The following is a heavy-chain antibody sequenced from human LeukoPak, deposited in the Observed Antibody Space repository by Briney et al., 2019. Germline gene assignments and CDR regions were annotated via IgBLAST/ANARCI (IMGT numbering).Heavy chain of an antibody. J-gene: IGHJ3*02. Sequence: PSETLSLTCTVSGGSISSSSYYWGWIRQPPGKGLEWIGSIYYSGRTYYNPSLKSRVTISVDTSKNQFSLKLSSVTAADTAVYYCARLPIAAAEKGAFDIWGQGTMVTVSS. V-gene: IGHV4-39*01. CDR3: ARLPIAAAEKGAFDI. D-gene: IGHD6-13*01. CDR1: GGSISSSSYY. CDR2: IYYSGRT.